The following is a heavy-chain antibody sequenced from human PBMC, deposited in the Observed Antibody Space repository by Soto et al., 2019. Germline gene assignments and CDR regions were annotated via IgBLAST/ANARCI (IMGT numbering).Heavy chain of an antibody. CDR2: IYHSGRT. V-gene: IGHV4-4*02. Sequence: SETLSLTCAVSGGSISNSNWWSWVRQPPGKGLEWIGEIYHSGRTNYNPSLKSRVSISADKSTNHFSLSLNSVTAADTAIYYCARGGSGYDCFDSWGQGPLVTVS. CDR3: ARGGSGYDCFDS. J-gene: IGHJ4*02. CDR1: GGSISNSNW. D-gene: IGHD5-12*01.